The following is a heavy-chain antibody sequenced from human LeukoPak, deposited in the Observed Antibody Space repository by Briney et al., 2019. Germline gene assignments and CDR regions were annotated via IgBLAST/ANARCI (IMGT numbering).Heavy chain of an antibody. Sequence: SETLSLTCAVYGGSFSGYYWSWIRQPPGKGLEWIGKINHSGSTNYNPSLKSRVTISVDTSKNQFSLKPSSVAAADTAVYYCARSRHYYGSGSYYGYWGQGTLVTVSS. CDR1: GGSFSGYY. J-gene: IGHJ4*02. CDR3: ARSRHYYGSGSYYGY. D-gene: IGHD3-10*01. V-gene: IGHV4-34*01. CDR2: INHSGST.